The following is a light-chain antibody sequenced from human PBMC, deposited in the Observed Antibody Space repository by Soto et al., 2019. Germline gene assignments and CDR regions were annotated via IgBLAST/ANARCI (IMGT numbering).Light chain of an antibody. CDR1: QSVSSSY. J-gene: IGKJ1*01. CDR3: QQRSNWPT. V-gene: IGKV3D-7*01. CDR2: GAS. Sequence: EIVMTQSPATLSLSPGERATLSCRASQSVSSSYLSWYQQKPGQAPRLLIYGASTRATGIPARFSGSGSGTDFTLTISSLQPEDFAVYYCQQRSNWPTFGQGTKVDIK.